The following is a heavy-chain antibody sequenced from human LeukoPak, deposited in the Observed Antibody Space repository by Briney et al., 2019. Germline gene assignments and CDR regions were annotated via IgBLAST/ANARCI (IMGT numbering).Heavy chain of an antibody. J-gene: IGHJ4*02. Sequence: GASVKVSCKASGGTFSSYAISWVRQAPGQGLEWMGRIIPILGIANYAQKFQGRVTITADKSTSTAYMGLSSLRSEDTAVYYCARDGGYYYDSSGYCFDYWGQGTLVTVSS. CDR2: IIPILGIA. CDR1: GGTFSSYA. V-gene: IGHV1-69*04. D-gene: IGHD3-22*01. CDR3: ARDGGYYYDSSGYCFDY.